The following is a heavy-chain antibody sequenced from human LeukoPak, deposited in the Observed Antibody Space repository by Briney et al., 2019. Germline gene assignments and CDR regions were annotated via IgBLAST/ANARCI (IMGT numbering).Heavy chain of an antibody. Sequence: SQTLSLTGAVSGGSISSGGYSWSWIRQPPGKGLEWIGYIYHSGSTYYNPSLKSRVTISVDRSKNQFSLKLSSVTAADTAVYYCAGLYDFWSGYYENYGMDVWGQGTTVTVSS. CDR1: GGSISSGGYS. CDR2: IYHSGST. D-gene: IGHD3-3*01. J-gene: IGHJ6*02. V-gene: IGHV4-30-2*01. CDR3: AGLYDFWSGYYENYGMDV.